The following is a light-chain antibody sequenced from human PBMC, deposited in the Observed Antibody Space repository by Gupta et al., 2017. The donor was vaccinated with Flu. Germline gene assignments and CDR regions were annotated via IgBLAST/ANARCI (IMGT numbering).Light chain of an antibody. CDR1: SFNIASHY. V-gene: IGLV1-47*01. CDR2: RND. J-gene: IGLJ3*02. Sequence: QSVLTQPPSASGTPGQRVSISCSGSSFNIASHYVYWLQHLPGTAPKLLIYRNDQRPSGVPDRFSGSTSATSASLAISGLRSEDEAVYYCAAWDDSLNRLVFGGGTNLAVL. CDR3: AAWDDSLNRLV.